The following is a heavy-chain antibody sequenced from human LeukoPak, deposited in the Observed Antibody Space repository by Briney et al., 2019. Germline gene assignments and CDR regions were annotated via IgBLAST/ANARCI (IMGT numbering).Heavy chain of an antibody. J-gene: IGHJ6*03. CDR3: ARISYYYATYYYYYYMDV. CDR1: GFTFSRYW. D-gene: IGHD3-10*01. Sequence: GGSLRLSCTASGFTFSRYWMGWVRQAPGKGLEWVSAISGSDGTIYYADSVKGRFTISRDNAKNSLYLQMNSLRAEDTAVYYCARISYYYATYYYYYYMDVWGKGTTVTVSS. V-gene: IGHV3-48*01. CDR2: ISGSDGTI.